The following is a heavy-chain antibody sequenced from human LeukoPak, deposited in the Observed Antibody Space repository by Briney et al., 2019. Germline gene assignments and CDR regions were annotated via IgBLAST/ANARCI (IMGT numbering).Heavy chain of an antibody. CDR2: IWYDGSNK. V-gene: IGHV3-33*01. CDR1: GFTFSSYG. Sequence: PGGSLRLSCAASGFTFSSYGMHWVRQAPGKGLEWVAVIWYDGSNKYYADSVKGRFTISRDNSKNTLYLQMNSLRAEDTAVYYCARAWGTRAPFDYWGQGTLVTVSS. CDR3: ARAWGTRAPFDY. D-gene: IGHD7-27*01. J-gene: IGHJ4*02.